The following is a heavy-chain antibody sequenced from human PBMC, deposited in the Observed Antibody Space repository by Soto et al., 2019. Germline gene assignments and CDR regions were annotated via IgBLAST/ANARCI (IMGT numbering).Heavy chain of an antibody. D-gene: IGHD5-12*01. CDR1: GGTFSSYA. Sequence: QVQLVQSGAEVKKPGSPVTVSCKASGGTFSSYAISWVRQAPGQGLEWMGGITPIFGTANYAQKCQGRVTITADESTSTAYMELSSLRSDDTAVYYCASYEMAEHRAGAFDYCGQGTTVTVSS. CDR2: ITPIFGTA. CDR3: ASYEMAEHRAGAFDY. J-gene: IGHJ4*02. V-gene: IGHV1-69*01.